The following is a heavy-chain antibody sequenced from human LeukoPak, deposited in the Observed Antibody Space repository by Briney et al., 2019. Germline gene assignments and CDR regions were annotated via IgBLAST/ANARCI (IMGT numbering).Heavy chain of an antibody. J-gene: IGHJ4*02. CDR2: ISSSNSYI. CDR3: ARGGKSGYFPDY. CDR1: RFTVSSNY. V-gene: IGHV3-21*01. D-gene: IGHD2-15*01. Sequence: GGSLRLSCAASRFTVSSNYMTWVRQAPGKGLEWVSSISSSNSYIYYADSVKGRFTISRDKAKNSLYLQMNSLRAEDTAVYYCARGGKSGYFPDYWGQGTLVTVSS.